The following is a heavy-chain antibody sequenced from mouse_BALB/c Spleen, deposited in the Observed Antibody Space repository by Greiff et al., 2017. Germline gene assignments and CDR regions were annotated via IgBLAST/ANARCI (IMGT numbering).Heavy chain of an antibody. J-gene: IGHJ4*01. V-gene: IGHV5-17*02. Sequence: EVMLVESGGGLVQPGGSRKLSCAASGFTFSSFGMHWVRQAPEKGLEWVAYISSGSSTIYYADTVKGRFTISRDNPKNTLFLQMTSLRSEDTAMYYCARRGYGSSGGYAMDYWGQGTSVTVSS. CDR1: GFTFSSFG. CDR2: ISSGSSTI. D-gene: IGHD1-1*01. CDR3: ARRGYGSSGGYAMDY.